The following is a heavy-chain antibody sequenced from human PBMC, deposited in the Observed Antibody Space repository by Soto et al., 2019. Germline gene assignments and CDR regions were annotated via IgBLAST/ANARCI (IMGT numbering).Heavy chain of an antibody. D-gene: IGHD1-20*01. J-gene: IGHJ4*02. CDR1: GDSVSSGSYF. V-gene: IGHV4-61*01. Sequence: PSETLSLTCTVSGDSVSSGSYFWSWIRQPPGKGLEWIGYIYYSGSTNYSPSLKSRVTISVDTSKNQFSLKLGSVTAADTAVYYCAREGDNWNFDYWGQGTLVTVSS. CDR2: IYYSGST. CDR3: AREGDNWNFDY.